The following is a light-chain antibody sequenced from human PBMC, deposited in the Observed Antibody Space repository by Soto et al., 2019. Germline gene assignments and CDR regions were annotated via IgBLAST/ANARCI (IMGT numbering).Light chain of an antibody. Sequence: DIQMPQFPSSLSASVGDRVTITCRASQSIFTSLNWYQQRPGKAPKLLISAASNLQSGVPSRFSGSGSGTDFTLTISSLQPEDFATYYCQRGAAAFGGGTKVEIK. CDR3: QRGAAA. CDR1: QSIFTS. V-gene: IGKV1-39*01. CDR2: AAS. J-gene: IGKJ4*01.